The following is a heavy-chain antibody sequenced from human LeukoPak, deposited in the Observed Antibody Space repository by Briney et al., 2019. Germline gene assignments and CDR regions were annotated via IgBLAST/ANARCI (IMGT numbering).Heavy chain of an antibody. CDR2: IENDGSAK. J-gene: IGHJ4*02. V-gene: IGHV3-30*12. D-gene: IGHD3-10*01. CDR3: SSGVSDY. Sequence: RPGGSLRLSCAASGFTFSHNGMHWVRQAPGKGLEWVAFIENDGSAKHLADSVKGRFTISRDNSKNTLYLQMNSLRAEDTAVYYCSSGVSDYWGQGTLVTVSS. CDR1: GFTFSHNG.